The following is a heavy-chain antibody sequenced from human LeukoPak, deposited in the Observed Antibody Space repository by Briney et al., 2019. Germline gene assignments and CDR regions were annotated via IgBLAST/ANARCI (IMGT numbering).Heavy chain of an antibody. J-gene: IGHJ4*02. CDR1: GFTFSSYG. Sequence: PGGSLRLSCAASGFTFSSYGMHWVRQAPGKGLEWVAFIRYDGSNKYYADSVKGRFTISRDNSKNTLYLQMNSLRAEDTAVYYCAKDEGYSSGWYPDYWGQGTLVTVSS. CDR2: IRYDGSNK. CDR3: AKDEGYSSGWYPDY. V-gene: IGHV3-30*02. D-gene: IGHD6-19*01.